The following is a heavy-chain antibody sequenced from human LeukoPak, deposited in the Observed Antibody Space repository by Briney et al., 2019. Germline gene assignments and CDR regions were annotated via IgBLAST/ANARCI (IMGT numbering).Heavy chain of an antibody. CDR2: INPNSGGT. J-gene: IGHJ6*02. D-gene: IGHD2-2*01. Sequence: ASVKVSCKASGYTFTGYYMHWVRQAPGQGLEWMGRINPNSGGTNYAQKFQGRVTMTRDTSISAAYMELSRLRSDDTAVYYCASLGFPGECCSSTSCPLPYYYYGMDVWGQGTTVTVSS. V-gene: IGHV1-2*06. CDR1: GYTFTGYY. CDR3: ASLGFPGECCSSTSCPLPYYYYGMDV.